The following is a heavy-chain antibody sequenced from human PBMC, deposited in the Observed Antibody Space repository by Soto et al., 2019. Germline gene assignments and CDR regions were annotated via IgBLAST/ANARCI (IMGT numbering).Heavy chain of an antibody. Sequence: QVQLQESGPGLVKPSQTLSLTCTVSGGSISSGDYYWSWIRQPPGKGLEWIGYIYYSGSTYYKSSLKSRVTISIDTSKTQLSLKLSSVTAADTAVYYCARKGWPDVFDIWGQGAMVTVSS. V-gene: IGHV4-30-4*01. CDR3: ARKGWPDVFDI. CDR2: IYYSGST. J-gene: IGHJ3*02. CDR1: GGSISSGDYY.